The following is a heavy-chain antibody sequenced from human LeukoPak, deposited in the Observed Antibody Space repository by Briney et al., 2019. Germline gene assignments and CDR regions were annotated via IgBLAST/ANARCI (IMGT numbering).Heavy chain of an antibody. Sequence: PGGSLRLSCAASGFTFSSYAMSWVRQAPGQGLEWVSAISGSGGSTYYADSVKGRFTISRDNSKNTLYLQINSLRAEDTAVYYCAKDGGGYDSSGYYHKTTYYFDYWGQGTLVTVSS. D-gene: IGHD3-22*01. J-gene: IGHJ4*02. V-gene: IGHV3-23*01. CDR1: GFTFSSYA. CDR3: AKDGGGYDSSGYYHKTTYYFDY. CDR2: ISGSGGST.